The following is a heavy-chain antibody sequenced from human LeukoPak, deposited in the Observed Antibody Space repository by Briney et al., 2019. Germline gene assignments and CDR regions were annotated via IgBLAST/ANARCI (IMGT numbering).Heavy chain of an antibody. V-gene: IGHV3-13*01. D-gene: IGHD3-10*01. Sequence: GGSLRLSCAASGFTFSSYDMHWVRQATGKGLEWVSAIGTAGDTYYPNSVKGRFTISSENAKNSLYLQMNSLRAGDTAVYYCARAGLYGSGSSFFEYWGQGTLVTVSS. CDR3: ARAGLYGSGSSFFEY. CDR1: GFTFSSYD. CDR2: IGTAGDT. J-gene: IGHJ4*02.